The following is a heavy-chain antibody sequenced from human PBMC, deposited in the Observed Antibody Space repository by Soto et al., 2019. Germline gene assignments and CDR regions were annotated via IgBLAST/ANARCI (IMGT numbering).Heavy chain of an antibody. Sequence: GESLKISCKGSGYSFTIYCIGWVLQMPWKGLEWMGIIYPGDSDTRYSPSFQGRVTISADKSISTAYLQWSSLKASDTAMYYCARPSRPSPYGDYVGLGAFDIWGQGTMVTVSS. CDR1: GYSFTIYC. CDR2: IYPGDSDT. CDR3: ARPSRPSPYGDYVGLGAFDI. J-gene: IGHJ3*02. V-gene: IGHV5-51*01. D-gene: IGHD4-17*01.